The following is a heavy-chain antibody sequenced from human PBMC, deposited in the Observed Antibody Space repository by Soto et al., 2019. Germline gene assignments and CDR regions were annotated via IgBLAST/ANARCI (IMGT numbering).Heavy chain of an antibody. CDR2: IWYDGSNK. CDR1: GFIFRSYG. CDR3: AREAYGGEGPLDC. Sequence: QVPLVESGGGVVQPGRSLRLSCAASGFIFRSYGMHWVRQAPGKGLEWVAVIWYDGSNKYYADSVKGRFTISRDNSKNTLSLQMNSLRAEDTAVYYCAREAYGGEGPLDCWGQGTLVTVSS. J-gene: IGHJ4*02. D-gene: IGHD2-21*01. V-gene: IGHV3-33*01.